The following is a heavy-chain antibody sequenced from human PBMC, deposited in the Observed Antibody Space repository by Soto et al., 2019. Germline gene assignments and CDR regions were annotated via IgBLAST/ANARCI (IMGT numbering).Heavy chain of an antibody. Sequence: GGSLRLSCAASGFTFSSYAMHWVRQAPGKGLEWLAVISYDGINKYYADSVKGRFTISRDNSKNTLYLQVNSLRSEDTAVYYCAAGDRYGDTSFAFPVWGQGTTVTVSS. J-gene: IGHJ6*02. CDR2: ISYDGINK. D-gene: IGHD4-17*01. CDR3: AAGDRYGDTSFAFPV. V-gene: IGHV3-30-3*01. CDR1: GFTFSSYA.